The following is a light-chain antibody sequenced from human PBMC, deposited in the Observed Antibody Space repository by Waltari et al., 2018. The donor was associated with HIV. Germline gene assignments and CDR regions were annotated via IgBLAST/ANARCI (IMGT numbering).Light chain of an antibody. Sequence: DIQMTQSPSTLSASVGDRVTITCRASQNTYGWLAWYQQKPGTAPKLLISRASSLERAVPSRFSGSGSGTDYTLTINSLQPDDFATYYCQQYNRFPQTFGQGTKVEIK. J-gene: IGKJ2*01. CDR2: RAS. CDR1: QNTYGW. V-gene: IGKV1-5*03. CDR3: QQYNRFPQT.